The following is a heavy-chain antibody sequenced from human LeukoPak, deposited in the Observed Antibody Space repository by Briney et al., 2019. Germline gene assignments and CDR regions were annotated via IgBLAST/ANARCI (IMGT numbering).Heavy chain of an antibody. CDR1: GGSISSRTYY. J-gene: IGHJ4*02. CDR3: ARDILATSIAAPYY. D-gene: IGHD6-13*01. CDR2: IYYSGTT. Sequence: SETLSLTCTVSGGSISSRTYYWGWIRQPPGKGLEWIGTIYYSGTTYYNPSLKSRVTISLDTSKNQFSLKLSSVTAADTAIYYCARDILATSIAAPYYWGQGTLVTVSS. V-gene: IGHV4-39*07.